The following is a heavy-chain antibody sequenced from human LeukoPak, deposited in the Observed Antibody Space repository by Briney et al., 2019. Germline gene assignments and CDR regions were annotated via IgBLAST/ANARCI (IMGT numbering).Heavy chain of an antibody. CDR1: GFTFSDYY. CDR3: ARAYYDSSGYYGGVDY. Sequence: GGSLRLSCAASGFTFSDYYMSWNRQAPGKGLEWVSYISSSGSTKYYADSVKGRFTISRDNAKNSLYLQMNSLRAEDTAVYYCARAYYDSSGYYGGVDYWGQGTLVTVSS. V-gene: IGHV3-11*01. D-gene: IGHD3-22*01. CDR2: ISSSGSTK. J-gene: IGHJ4*02.